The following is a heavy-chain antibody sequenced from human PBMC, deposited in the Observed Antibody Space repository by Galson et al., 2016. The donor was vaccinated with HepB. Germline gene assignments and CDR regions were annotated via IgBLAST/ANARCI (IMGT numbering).Heavy chain of an antibody. CDR1: GYIFTKYA. V-gene: IGHV1-3*04. J-gene: IGHJ4*01. CDR2: INTGTGST. D-gene: IGHD2-2*01. CDR3: ARGFYCSGTDCYAGYYFDY. Sequence: SVKVSCKASGYIFTKYAMHWVRQAPGHNLEWMGWINTGTGSTKYSQNFQGRVTITRDTSASTAYMELSSLRSEDTAVYYCARGFYCSGTDCYAGYYFDYWGHGALVTVSS.